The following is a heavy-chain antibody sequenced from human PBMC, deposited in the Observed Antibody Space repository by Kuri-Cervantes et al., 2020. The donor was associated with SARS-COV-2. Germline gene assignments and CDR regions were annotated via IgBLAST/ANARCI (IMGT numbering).Heavy chain of an antibody. J-gene: IGHJ6*02. CDR2: ISAYNGNT. D-gene: IGHD2-15*01. V-gene: IGHV1-18*04. CDR3: ARLSGGTVTAYYYYYYGMDV. Sequence: ASVKVSCKASGYTSTSYWIGWVRQAPGQGLEWMGWISAYNGNTNYAQKLQGRVTMTTDTSTSTAYMELRSLRSDDTAVYYYARLSGGTVTAYYYYYYGMDVWGQGTTVTVSS. CDR1: GYTSTSYW.